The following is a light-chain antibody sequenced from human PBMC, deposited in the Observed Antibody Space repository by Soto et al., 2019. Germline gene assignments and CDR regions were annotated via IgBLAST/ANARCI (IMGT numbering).Light chain of an antibody. J-gene: IGKJ5*01. CDR1: QSVSSSY. CDR2: GAS. V-gene: IGKV3-20*01. CDR3: QQYGSSPIT. Sequence: EIVLTQSPGTLSLSPGDRATLSCRANQSVSSSYLAWYQQKPGQAPRLLIYGASCRATGIPDRFSSSGSGTHFTLTISRLEPEDFAVYYCQQYGSSPITFGQGTRLQIK.